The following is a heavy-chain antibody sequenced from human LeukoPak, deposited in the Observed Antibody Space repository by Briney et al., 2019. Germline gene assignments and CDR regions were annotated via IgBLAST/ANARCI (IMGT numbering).Heavy chain of an antibody. D-gene: IGHD1-1*01. V-gene: IGHV4-59*01. J-gene: IGHJ2*01. CDR2: IYYSGST. CDR1: GGSISSYY. Sequence: SETLSLTCTVSGGSISSYYWSWIRQPPGKGLEWIGYIYYSGSTNYNPSLKSRVTISVDTSKNQFSLKLSSVTAADTAVYYCARDNWDSYWYFDLWGRGTLVTVSS. CDR3: ARDNWDSYWYFDL.